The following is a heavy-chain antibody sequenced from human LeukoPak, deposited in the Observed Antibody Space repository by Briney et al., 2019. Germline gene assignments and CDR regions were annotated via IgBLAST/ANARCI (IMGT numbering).Heavy chain of an antibody. J-gene: IGHJ4*02. CDR3: TRVGYIDEGIDY. V-gene: IGHV3-7*04. CDR1: GFPFRSYS. CDR2: IKQDGSKK. D-gene: IGHD5-24*01. Sequence: GGSLRLSCVASGFPFRSYSMTWVRQAPGKGLECVANIKQDGSKKSYVDSVKGRFTISRDNAKNSLYLQMNSLRAEDTAIYYCTRVGYIDEGIDYWGQGTLVTVSS.